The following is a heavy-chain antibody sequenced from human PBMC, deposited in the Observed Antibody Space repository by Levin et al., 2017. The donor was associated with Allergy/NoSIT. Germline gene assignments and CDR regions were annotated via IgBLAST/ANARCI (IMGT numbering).Heavy chain of an antibody. Sequence: MASETLSLTCSVSGGSINSADYHWSWIRQPPGKGLEWIGSIYHLGGTLYSPSLESRLTMSLDTSKNQFSLQVRSVTAADTAVYYCGRTRSIGGTDLWGQGTLVSVSS. J-gene: IGHJ5*02. CDR3: GRTRSIGGTDL. CDR1: GGSINSADYH. D-gene: IGHD1-26*01. CDR2: IYHLGGT. V-gene: IGHV4-30-4*01.